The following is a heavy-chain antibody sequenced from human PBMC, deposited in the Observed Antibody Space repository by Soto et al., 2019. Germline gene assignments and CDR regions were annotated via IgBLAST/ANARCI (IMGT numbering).Heavy chain of an antibody. D-gene: IGHD3-22*01. CDR1: GFPFSSYW. CDR2: INRDGSER. CDR3: TRAPDSSGSYYYFDY. V-gene: IGHV3-7*03. J-gene: IGHJ4*02. Sequence: EVQLVESGGGLVQPGGSLRLSCAASGFPFSSYWMSWVRQAPGKGLQWVANINRDGSERYYVDSLKGRFTISRDNAENSLYLQMNSLRDEDTAVYYCTRAPDSSGSYYYFDYWGQGTLVTFSS.